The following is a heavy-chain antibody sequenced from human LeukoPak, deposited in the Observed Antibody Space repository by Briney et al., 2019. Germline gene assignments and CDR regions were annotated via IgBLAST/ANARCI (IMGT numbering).Heavy chain of an antibody. D-gene: IGHD5-12*01. CDR1: GGSISSGDYY. V-gene: IGHV4-30-4*01. Sequence: PSETLSLTCTVSGGSISSGDYYWSWIRQPPGKGLEWIGYIYYSGSTYYNPSLKSRVTISVDTSKNQFSLKLSSVTAADTAVYYCARADLEDIVATSGPRYYFDYWGQGTLVTVSS. CDR2: IYYSGST. J-gene: IGHJ4*02. CDR3: ARADLEDIVATSGPRYYFDY.